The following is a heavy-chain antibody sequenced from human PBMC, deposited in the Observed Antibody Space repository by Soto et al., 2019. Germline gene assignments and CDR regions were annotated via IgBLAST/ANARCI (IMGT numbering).Heavy chain of an antibody. CDR3: TRESYGSGNYD. CDR2: IYWDDDK. J-gene: IGHJ4*02. Sequence: QITLKESGPTLVKPTQTLTLTCAFSGFSLSTSGVAVGWIRQPPGKALEWLALIYWDDDKRYSPSLKNRLTITKDTSKNPVVLTMTNLDPVDTATYYCTRESYGSGNYDWGQGTLVTVSS. CDR1: GFSLSTSGVA. D-gene: IGHD3-10*01. V-gene: IGHV2-5*02.